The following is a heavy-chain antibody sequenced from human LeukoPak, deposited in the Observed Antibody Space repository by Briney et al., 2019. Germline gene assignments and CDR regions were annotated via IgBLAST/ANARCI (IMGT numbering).Heavy chain of an antibody. CDR1: GYTFTTYD. CDR3: ARVDAMVRGVINWFDP. V-gene: IGHV1-18*01. J-gene: IGHJ5*02. D-gene: IGHD3-10*01. CDR2: ISTYNDNT. Sequence: ASVKVSCKASGYTFTTYDINWVRQAPGQGLEWMGWISTYNDNTNYPQKLQGRVTMTTDTSTRTAYMELTSLRSDDTAVYYCARVDAMVRGVINWFDPWGQGTLVTVSS.